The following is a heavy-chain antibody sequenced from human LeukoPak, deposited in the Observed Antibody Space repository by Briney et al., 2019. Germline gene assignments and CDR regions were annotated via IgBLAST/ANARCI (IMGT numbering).Heavy chain of an antibody. V-gene: IGHV3-21*01. J-gene: IGHJ5*02. CDR1: GFTFSSYS. D-gene: IGHD1-26*01. CDR3: AKDGSAEPWNWFDP. CDR2: ISSSSSYI. Sequence: GGSLRLSCAAPGFTFSSYSMNWVRQAPGKGLEWVSSISSSSSYIYYADSVKGRFTISRDNAKNSLYLQMNSLRAEDTAVYYCAKDGSAEPWNWFDPWGQGTLVTVSS.